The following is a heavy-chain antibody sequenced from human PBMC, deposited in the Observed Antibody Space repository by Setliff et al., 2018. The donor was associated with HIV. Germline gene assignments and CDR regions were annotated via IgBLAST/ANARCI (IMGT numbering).Heavy chain of an antibody. V-gene: IGHV4-39*01. CDR1: GGSISSSSNY. CDR3: ARHDFWSGYHNWFDP. D-gene: IGHD3-3*01. CDR2: IYYSGST. J-gene: IGHJ5*02. Sequence: LSLTCTVSGGSISSSSNYWGWIRQPPGKGLEWIGNIYYSGSTYYNPSLKSRVTISVDMSKNQFSLRLTSVTAADTAMYYCARHDFWSGYHNWFDPWGQGTLVTVSS.